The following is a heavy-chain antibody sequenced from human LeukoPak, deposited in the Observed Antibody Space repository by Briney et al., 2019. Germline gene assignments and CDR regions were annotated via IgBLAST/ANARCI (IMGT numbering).Heavy chain of an antibody. CDR3: ARVVVVAATRGTWYFDL. CDR1: GYTFKSYY. CDR2: INPNSGST. J-gene: IGHJ2*01. Sequence: GASVKVSCKASGYTFKSYYMHWVRQAPGQGLEWMGIINPNSGSTNYAQKFQGRVTMTTDTSTSTAYMELRSLRSDDTAVYYCARVVVVAATRGTWYFDLWGRGTLVTVSS. V-gene: IGHV1-46*02. D-gene: IGHD2-15*01.